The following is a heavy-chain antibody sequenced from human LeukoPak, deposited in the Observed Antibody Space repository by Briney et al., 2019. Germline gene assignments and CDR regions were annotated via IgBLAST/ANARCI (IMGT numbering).Heavy chain of an antibody. J-gene: IGHJ6*02. Sequence: GGSLRLSCAASGFTFSSYWMHRVRQAPGKGLVWVSRINSDGSSTSYADSVKGRFTISRDNSKNTLYLQMNSLRAEDTAVYYCAREMQQLVPYGMDVWGQGTTVTVSS. CDR2: INSDGSST. D-gene: IGHD6-13*01. CDR3: AREMQQLVPYGMDV. V-gene: IGHV3-74*01. CDR1: GFTFSSYW.